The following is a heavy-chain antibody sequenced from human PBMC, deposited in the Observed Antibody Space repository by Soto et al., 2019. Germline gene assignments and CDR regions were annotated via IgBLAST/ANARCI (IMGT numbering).Heavy chain of an antibody. CDR1: GYAITAYY. D-gene: IGHD1-26*01. V-gene: IGHV1-2*02. CDR2: IDPRSGGA. Sequence: QVQLVQSGTEVKKPGASVKVSCKASGYAITAYYIHWVRQAPGQGLEWMGWIDPRSGGAIYAQKFQDRVTMTRDTSISTVYMDLSRLRSDDTALYYCARDDYGIYPYWGQGTLVTVSS. CDR3: ARDDYGIYPY. J-gene: IGHJ4*02.